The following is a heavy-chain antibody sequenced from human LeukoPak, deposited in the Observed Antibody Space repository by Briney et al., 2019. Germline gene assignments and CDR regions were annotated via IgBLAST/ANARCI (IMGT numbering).Heavy chain of an antibody. CDR1: GFTFSGYW. J-gene: IGHJ4*02. V-gene: IGHV3-7*03. D-gene: IGHD6-19*01. Sequence: GGSLRLSCAASGFTFSGYWMTWVRQAPGKGLEWVANIKQDGNEKYYVDSVKGRFTISRDNAKNSLYLQMNSLRAEDTALYYCARDRGSGWYFYWGQGTLVTVSS. CDR3: ARDRGSGWYFY. CDR2: IKQDGNEK.